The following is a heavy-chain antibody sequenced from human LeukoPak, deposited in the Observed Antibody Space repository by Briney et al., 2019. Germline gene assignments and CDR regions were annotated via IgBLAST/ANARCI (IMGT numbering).Heavy chain of an antibody. CDR2: IYYSGST. CDR1: GGSISSYY. J-gene: IGHJ5*02. Sequence: SETLSLTRTVSGGSISSYYWSWIRQPPGKGLEWIGYIYYSGSTNYNPSLKSRVTISVDTSKNQFSLKLSSVTAADTAVYYCARGLRLDCSSTSCRLGNSWFDPWGQGTLVTVSS. CDR3: ARGLRLDCSSTSCRLGNSWFDP. D-gene: IGHD2-2*01. V-gene: IGHV4-59*08.